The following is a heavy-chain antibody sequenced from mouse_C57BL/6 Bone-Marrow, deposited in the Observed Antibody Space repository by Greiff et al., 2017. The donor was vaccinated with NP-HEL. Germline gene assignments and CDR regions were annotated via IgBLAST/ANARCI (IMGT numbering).Heavy chain of an antibody. Sequence: EVKVVESGGGLVQPGGSMKLSCVASGFTFSNYWMNWVRQSPEKGLEWVAQIRLKSDNYATHYAESVKGRFTISRDDSKSSVYLQMNNLRAEDTGIYYCTADDGYYLAYWGQGTLVTVSA. D-gene: IGHD2-3*01. CDR1: GFTFSNYW. V-gene: IGHV6-3*01. CDR3: TADDGYYLAY. CDR2: IRLKSDNYAT. J-gene: IGHJ3*01.